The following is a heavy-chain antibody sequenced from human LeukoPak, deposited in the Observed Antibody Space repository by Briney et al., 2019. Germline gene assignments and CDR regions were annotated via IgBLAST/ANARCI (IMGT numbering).Heavy chain of an antibody. J-gene: IGHJ4*02. V-gene: IGHV4-59*01. Sequence: SETLSFTFTVPGDSISSYYWSWIRKPPGKGLEWIGYVYYSGRSSYSPYLKRRVTMSVDTSKNQFSLKLSSVTAADTAAYYCARYSHDSSGYQYYFDYWGQGTLVTVSS. CDR3: ARYSHDSSGYQYYFDY. CDR1: GDSISSYY. CDR2: VYYSGRS. D-gene: IGHD3-22*01.